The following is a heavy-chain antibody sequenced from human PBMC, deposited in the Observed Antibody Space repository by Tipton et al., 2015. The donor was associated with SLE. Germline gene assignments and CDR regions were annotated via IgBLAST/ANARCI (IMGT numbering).Heavy chain of an antibody. Sequence: TPSLTCAVYGGSFSGYYWSWIRQPPGKGLEWIGEIYYSGSTNYNPSLKSRVTISVDTSKNQFSLKLSSVTAADTAVYYCATQVGFTVTTYWYFDLWGRGTLVTVSS. V-gene: IGHV4-34*01. J-gene: IGHJ2*01. CDR1: GGSFSGYY. CDR3: ATQVGFTVTTYWYFDL. CDR2: IYYSGST. D-gene: IGHD4-17*01.